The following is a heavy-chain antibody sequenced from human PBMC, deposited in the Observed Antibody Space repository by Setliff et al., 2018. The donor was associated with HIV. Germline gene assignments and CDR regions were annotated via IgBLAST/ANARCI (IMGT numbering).Heavy chain of an antibody. D-gene: IGHD2-2*01. V-gene: IGHV4-39*07. CDR2: VFYSGST. J-gene: IGHJ4*02. CDR1: GGSTSSSSYY. Sequence: PSETLSLTCTVSGGSTSSSSYYWDWIRQPPGKGLEWIGSVFYSGSTYYKPSLKSRVTISVDTSKNQFSLKLSSVTAADTAVYYCARKGYCSSSGCPTPFDFWGQGTLVTVSS. CDR3: ARKGYCSSSGCPTPFDF.